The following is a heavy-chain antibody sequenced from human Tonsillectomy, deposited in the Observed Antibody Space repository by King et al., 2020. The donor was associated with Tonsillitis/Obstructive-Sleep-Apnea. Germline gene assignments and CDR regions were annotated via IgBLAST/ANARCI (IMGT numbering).Heavy chain of an antibody. CDR2: IKSKTDGGTT. CDR3: FNTATKYYYYYMDV. V-gene: IGHV3-15*01. Sequence: VQLVESGGGLVKPGGSLRLSCAASGFTFSNAWMSWVRQAPGKGLEWVGRIKSKTDGGTTDYAAPVKSRFPISRDDSKNTLYLQMNSLKTEDTAVYYCFNTATKYYYYYMDVWGKGTTVTVSS. J-gene: IGHJ6*03. CDR1: GFTFSNAW. D-gene: IGHD4-17*01.